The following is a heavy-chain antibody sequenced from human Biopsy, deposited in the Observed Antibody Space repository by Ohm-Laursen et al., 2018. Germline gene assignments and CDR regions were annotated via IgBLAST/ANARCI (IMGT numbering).Heavy chain of an antibody. D-gene: IGHD4-23*01. CDR1: GGSFSGYY. CDR2: INHRGST. V-gene: IGHV4-34*01. CDR3: ARRPYGGTRYWYFDL. J-gene: IGHJ2*01. Sequence: SETLSLTCAVYGGSFSGYYWSWIRQPPGKGLEWIGEINHRGSTNYNPSLKSRVTISVDASKNQFSLKLRSVSAADTAVYYCARRPYGGTRYWYFDLWGRGTLVTVSS.